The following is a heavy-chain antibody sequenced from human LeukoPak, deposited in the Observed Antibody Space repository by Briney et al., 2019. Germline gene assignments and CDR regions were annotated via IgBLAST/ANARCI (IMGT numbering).Heavy chain of an antibody. CDR2: INAGNGNT. D-gene: IGHD2-15*01. V-gene: IGHV1-3*01. J-gene: IGHJ4*02. CDR3: ARESVVAPPPGFDY. Sequence: ASVKVSCKASGYTFTSYAMHWVRQAPGQRLEWMGWINAGNGNTKYSQKFQGRVTITRDTSASTAYMELSSLKSEDTAVYYCARESVVAPPPGFDYWGQGTLVTVAS. CDR1: GYTFTSYA.